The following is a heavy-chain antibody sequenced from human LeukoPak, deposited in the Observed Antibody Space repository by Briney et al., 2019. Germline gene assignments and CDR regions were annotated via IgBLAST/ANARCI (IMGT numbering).Heavy chain of an antibody. CDR3: ARLLRYFDWLHD. CDR2: ISSSSSYI. V-gene: IGHV3-21*01. CDR1: GFTFSSYS. J-gene: IGHJ5*02. D-gene: IGHD3-9*01. Sequence: GGSLRLSCAASGFTFSSYSMNWVRQAPGKGLEWVSSISSSSSYIYYADSVKGRFTISRDNAKNSLYLQMNSLRAEDTAVYYCARLLRYFDWLHDWGQGTLVTVSS.